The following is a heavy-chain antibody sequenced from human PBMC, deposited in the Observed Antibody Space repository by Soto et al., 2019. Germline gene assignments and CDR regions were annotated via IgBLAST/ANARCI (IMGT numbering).Heavy chain of an antibody. CDR2: INAGNGNT. CDR1: GYTFTSYA. D-gene: IGHD3-10*01. V-gene: IGHV1-3*01. J-gene: IGHJ5*02. CDR3: ARGKERITMVRGVNNWFDP. Sequence: RASVKVSCKASGYTFTSYAMHWVRQAPGQRLEWMGWINAGNGNTKYSQKFQGRVTITRDTSASTAYMELSSLRSEDTAVYYCARGKERITMVRGVNNWFDPWGQGTLVTVS.